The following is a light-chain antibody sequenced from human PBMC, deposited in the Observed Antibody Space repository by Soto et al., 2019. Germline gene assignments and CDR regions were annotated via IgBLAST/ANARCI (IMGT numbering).Light chain of an antibody. CDR3: QQYNDWPRT. CDR2: DAS. V-gene: IGKV3-15*01. CDR1: RTVSSN. J-gene: IGKJ1*01. Sequence: EIVITQSPYTLSVSPGEGATLSCRATRTVSSNLAWFQQRPGQAPRLLIYDASTRATGIPARFSGSGSGTEFTLTISSLQSEDFAVYYCQQYNDWPRTFGQGTKVDIK.